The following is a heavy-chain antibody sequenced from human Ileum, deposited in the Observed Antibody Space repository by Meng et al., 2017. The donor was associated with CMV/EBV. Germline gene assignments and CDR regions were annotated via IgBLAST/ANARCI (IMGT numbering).Heavy chain of an antibody. D-gene: IGHD6-13*01. V-gene: IGHV3-30*18. Sequence: LSFRVSGFTFSAYGMPCGRQVPGKGLVWVAVISYGGSNKYYADSVKGRFTISRDNSKKTLYLQMNSLRAEDTAVYYCAKTGSSWFSEDWGQGTLVTVSS. J-gene: IGHJ4*02. CDR2: ISYGGSNK. CDR1: GFTFSAYG. CDR3: AKTGSSWFSED.